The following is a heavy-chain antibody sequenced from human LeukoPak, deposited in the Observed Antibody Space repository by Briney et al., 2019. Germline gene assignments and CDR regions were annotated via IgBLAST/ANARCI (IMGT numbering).Heavy chain of an antibody. Sequence: GGSLRLSCAASGFTFSSYWISWVRQAPGKGLEWVANIKQHGSEKYYVDSVKGRFTISRDNAKNSLYLQMNSLRADDTAVYYCAREGRESQGFDFWGQGTLVTVSS. CDR1: GFTFSSYW. V-gene: IGHV3-7*05. J-gene: IGHJ4*02. CDR2: IKQHGSEK. CDR3: AREGRESQGFDF. D-gene: IGHD3-10*01.